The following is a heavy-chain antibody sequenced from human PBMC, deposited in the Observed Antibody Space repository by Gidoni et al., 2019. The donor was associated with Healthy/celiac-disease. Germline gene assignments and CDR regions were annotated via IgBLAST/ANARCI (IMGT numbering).Heavy chain of an antibody. CDR2: INHSGST. Sequence: GLEWIGEINHSGSTNYNPSLKSRVTISVDTSKNQFSLKLSSVTAADTAVYYCARDYGDYFRGLYYFDYWGQGTLVTVSS. CDR3: ARDYGDYFRGLYYFDY. D-gene: IGHD4-17*01. J-gene: IGHJ4*02. V-gene: IGHV4-34*01.